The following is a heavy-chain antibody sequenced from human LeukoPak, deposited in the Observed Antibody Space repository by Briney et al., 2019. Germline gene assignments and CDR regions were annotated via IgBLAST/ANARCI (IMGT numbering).Heavy chain of an antibody. Sequence: GASVKVSCKASGYTFTSYDINWVRQATGQGLEWMGWMNPNSGNTGYAQKFQGRVTMTRDTSISTAYMELSRLRSDDTAVYYCARGRAVASFYYYGMDVWGQGTTVTVSS. CDR2: MNPNSGNT. CDR3: ARGRAVASFYYYGMDV. CDR1: GYTFTSYD. J-gene: IGHJ6*02. D-gene: IGHD6-19*01. V-gene: IGHV1-8*01.